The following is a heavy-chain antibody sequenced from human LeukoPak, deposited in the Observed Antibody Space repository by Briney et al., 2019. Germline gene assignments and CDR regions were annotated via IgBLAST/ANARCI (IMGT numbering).Heavy chain of an antibody. CDR1: GGSISSSSYY. V-gene: IGHV4-39*07. J-gene: IGHJ6*03. D-gene: IGHD6-13*01. CDR3: ARWGPIVAAAGDYYYYYMDV. CDR2: IYYSGST. Sequence: KPSETLSLTCTVSGGSISSSSYYWGWIRQPPGKGLEWIGSIYYSGSTYYNPSLKSRVTISVDTSKNQFSLKLSSVTAADTAVYYCARWGPIVAAAGDYYYYYMDVWGKGTTVTISS.